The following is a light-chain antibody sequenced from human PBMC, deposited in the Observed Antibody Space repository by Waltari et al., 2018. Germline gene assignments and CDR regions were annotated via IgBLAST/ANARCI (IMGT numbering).Light chain of an antibody. CDR2: DDS. CDR1: NIGSKS. J-gene: IGLJ2*01. Sequence: SYVLTQPPSVSVAPGKTARITCGGNNIGSKSVNWYQQKPGQAPVLVVYDDSDRPSGIPERFSGSNSGNASTLTISRVEAGDEADYFCQVWDSSSDHVVCGGGTKLTFL. V-gene: IGLV3-21*03. CDR3: QVWDSSSDHVV.